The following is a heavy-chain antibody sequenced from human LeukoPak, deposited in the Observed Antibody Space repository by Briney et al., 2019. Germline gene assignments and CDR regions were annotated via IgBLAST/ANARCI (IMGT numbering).Heavy chain of an antibody. Sequence: SETLSLTCTVSGGSISSGSYYWSWVRQPAGKGLEWIGRVYSSGITDYHPSLKSRLSISVDTSMIQFSLRLSSVTVADTAVYYCATTPLRGATFFTSYPNCFDTWGQGTLVTVSS. J-gene: IGHJ5*02. CDR1: GGSISSGSYY. CDR2: VYSSGIT. V-gene: IGHV4-61*02. D-gene: IGHD3-10*01. CDR3: ATTPLRGATFFTSYPNCFDT.